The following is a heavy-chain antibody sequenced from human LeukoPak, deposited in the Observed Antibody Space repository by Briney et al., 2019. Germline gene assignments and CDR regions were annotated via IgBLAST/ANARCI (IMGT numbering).Heavy chain of an antibody. V-gene: IGHV4-61*05. CDR3: AGRDDSSGYWFFDF. D-gene: IGHD3-22*01. Sequence: SETLSLTCTVSGGSISNSNYYWAWIRQSPGKGLEWIGNIYYSGSTHYNPSLSSRVIISVDTTKNQFSLELSSVTAADTAVYHCAGRDDSSGYWFFDFWGRGTLVTVSS. CDR2: IYYSGST. J-gene: IGHJ2*01. CDR1: GGSISNSNYY.